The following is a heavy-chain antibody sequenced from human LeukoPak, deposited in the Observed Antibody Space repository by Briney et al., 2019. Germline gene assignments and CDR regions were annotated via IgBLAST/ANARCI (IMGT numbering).Heavy chain of an antibody. J-gene: IGHJ5*02. Sequence: ASVKVSCKASGGTFSSYAISWVRQAPGHGLEWMGGIIPIFGTANYAQKFQGRVTITTDESTSTAYMELSSLRSEDTAVYYCARDPGYCSGGSCYPSWFDPWGQGTLVTVSS. CDR3: ARDPGYCSGGSCYPSWFDP. V-gene: IGHV1-69*05. CDR1: GGTFSSYA. CDR2: IIPIFGTA. D-gene: IGHD2-15*01.